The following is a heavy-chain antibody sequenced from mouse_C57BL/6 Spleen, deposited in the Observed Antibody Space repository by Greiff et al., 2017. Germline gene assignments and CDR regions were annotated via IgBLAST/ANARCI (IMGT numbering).Heavy chain of an antibody. CDR1: GYTFTSYW. V-gene: IGHV1-50*01. CDR3: ARSGDYYGSGGDYYAMDY. J-gene: IGHJ4*01. CDR2: IDPSDSYT. Sequence: QVQLKQPGAELVKPGASVKLSCKASGYTFTSYWMQWVKQRPGQGLEWIGEIDPSDSYTNYNQKFKGKATLTVDTSSSTADMQLSSLTAEDSAVYYCARSGDYYGSGGDYYAMDYWGQGTSVTVSS. D-gene: IGHD1-1*01.